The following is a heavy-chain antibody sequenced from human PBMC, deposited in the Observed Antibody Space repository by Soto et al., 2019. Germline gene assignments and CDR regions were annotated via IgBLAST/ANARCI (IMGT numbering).Heavy chain of an antibody. V-gene: IGHV1-24*01. J-gene: IGHJ5*02. Sequence: ASVKVSCKVSGYTLTELSMHWVRQAPGKGLEWMGGFDPEDGETIYAQKFQGRVTMTEDTSTDTAYMELSSLRSEDTAVYYCATARYCSSTSCPEPTNNWFDPWGQGTLVTVSS. CDR2: FDPEDGET. D-gene: IGHD2-2*01. CDR1: GYTLTELS. CDR3: ATARYCSSTSCPEPTNNWFDP.